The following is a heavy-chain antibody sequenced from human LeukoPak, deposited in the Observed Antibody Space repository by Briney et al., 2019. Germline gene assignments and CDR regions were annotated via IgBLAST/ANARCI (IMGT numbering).Heavy chain of an antibody. Sequence: PGGSLRLSCAASGFTFSSYEMNWVRQAPGKGLEWVSYISSSGSTIYYADSVKGRFTISRDNAKNSLYLQMNSLRAEDTAVYYCARGSSGSYYVGNFDYWGQGTLVTVSS. V-gene: IGHV3-48*03. D-gene: IGHD1-26*01. CDR1: GFTFSSYE. CDR3: ARGSSGSYYVGNFDY. J-gene: IGHJ4*02. CDR2: ISSSGSTI.